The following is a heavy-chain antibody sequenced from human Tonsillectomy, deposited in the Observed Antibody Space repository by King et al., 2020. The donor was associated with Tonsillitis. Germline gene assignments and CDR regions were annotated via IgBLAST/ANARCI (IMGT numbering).Heavy chain of an antibody. V-gene: IGHV5-10-1*03. J-gene: IGHJ6*03. CDR3: SRLSMLVVVPVAPPYYNYYMDV. CDR2: IDHSDSYT. Sequence: AQLVQSGAEVKKPGESLRISCKGSGDRFTSYWIGWGRQMPGKGLEWMGRIDHSDSYTNYSPSFQGHVTISADKSISTAYLQWSSLQASDTDMDYCSRLSMLVVVPVAPPYYNYYMDVWGKGTTVTVSS. CDR1: GDRFTSYW. D-gene: IGHD2-2*01.